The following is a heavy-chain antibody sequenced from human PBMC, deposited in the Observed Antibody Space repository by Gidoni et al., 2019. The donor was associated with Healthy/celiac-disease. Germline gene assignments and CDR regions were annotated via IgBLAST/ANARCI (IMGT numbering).Heavy chain of an antibody. CDR3: ARPSLYSGSYSALDWYFDL. J-gene: IGHJ2*01. V-gene: IGHV3-7*01. D-gene: IGHD1-26*01. CDR1: GFTFSSYW. Sequence: EVQLVESGGGLVQPGGSLRLSCAASGFTFSSYWMSWVRQAPGKGLEWVANIKQDGSEKYYVDSVKGRFTISRDNAKNSLYLQMNSLRAEDTAVYYCARPSLYSGSYSALDWYFDLWGRGTLVTVSS. CDR2: IKQDGSEK.